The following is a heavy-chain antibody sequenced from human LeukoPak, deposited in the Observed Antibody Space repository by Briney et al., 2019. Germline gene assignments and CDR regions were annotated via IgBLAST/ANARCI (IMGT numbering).Heavy chain of an antibody. CDR3: ARDRYDSSGYYGFRAFDI. J-gene: IGHJ3*02. CDR1: GGSISSYY. V-gene: IGHV4-59*01. Sequence: PSETLSLTCTVSGGSISSYYWSWIRQPPGKGLEWIGYIYYSGSTNYNPSLKSRVTISVDTSKNQFSLKLSSVTAADTAVYYCARDRYDSSGYYGFRAFDIWGQGTMVTVS. CDR2: IYYSGST. D-gene: IGHD3-22*01.